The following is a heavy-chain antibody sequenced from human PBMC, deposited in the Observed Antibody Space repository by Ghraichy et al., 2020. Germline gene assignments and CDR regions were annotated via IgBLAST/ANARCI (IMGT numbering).Heavy chain of an antibody. CDR1: GFSFNDYT. CDR3: TRAGMDDNKREFAY. V-gene: IGHV3-43*01. CDR2: INWDGETT. D-gene: IGHD1-14*01. Sequence: GESLNISCAASGFSFNDYTMHWVRQAPGKGLEWVSLINWDGETTYYADSVKGRFTVSRDNSKNSLYLQMHSLTTADTAFYFCTRAGMDDNKREFAYWGQGTLVTVSS. J-gene: IGHJ4*02.